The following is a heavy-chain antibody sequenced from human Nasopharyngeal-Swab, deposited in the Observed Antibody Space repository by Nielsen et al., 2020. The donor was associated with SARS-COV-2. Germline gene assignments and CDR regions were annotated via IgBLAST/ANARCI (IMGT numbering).Heavy chain of an antibody. CDR2: INPSGGST. V-gene: IGHV1-46*01. J-gene: IGHJ6*03. Sequence: ASVKVSCKASGYTFTSYYMHWVRQAPGQGLEWMGIINPSGGSTSYAQKFQGRVTMTRDTSTSTVYMELSRLRSDDTAVYYCARDGIAAADLGSGYYYYYMDVWGKGTTVTVSS. CDR1: GYTFTSYY. D-gene: IGHD6-13*01. CDR3: ARDGIAAADLGSGYYYYYMDV.